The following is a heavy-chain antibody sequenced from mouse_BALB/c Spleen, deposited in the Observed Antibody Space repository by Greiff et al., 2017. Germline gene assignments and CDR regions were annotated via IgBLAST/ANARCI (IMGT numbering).Heavy chain of an antibody. CDR3: ARGDWQFDY. CDR2: ISSGSSTI. Sequence: EVKLVESGGGLVQPGGSRKLSCAASGFTFSSFGMHWVRQAPEKGLEWVAYISSGSSTIYYADTVKGRFTISRDNPKNTLFLQMTSLRSEDTAMYYCARGDWQFDYWGQGTTLTVSS. V-gene: IGHV5-17*02. D-gene: IGHD4-1*01. CDR1: GFTFSSFG. J-gene: IGHJ2*01.